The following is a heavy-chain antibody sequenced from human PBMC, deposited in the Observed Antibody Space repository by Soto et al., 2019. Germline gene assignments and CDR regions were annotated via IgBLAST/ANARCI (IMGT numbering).Heavy chain of an antibody. CDR2: MTGSGGFT. V-gene: IGHV3-23*01. CDR3: ARAGLRLGELSDWYFDL. CDR1: GFSFSAYA. D-gene: IGHD3-16*02. Sequence: HPGGSLRLSCAASGFSFSAYAMSWVRQAPGKGLEWVSGMTGSGGFTYYADSVKGRFTISRDNSKNTLYVQMNSLRAEDTAVYYCARAGLRLGELSDWYFDLWGRGTLVTVSS. J-gene: IGHJ2*01.